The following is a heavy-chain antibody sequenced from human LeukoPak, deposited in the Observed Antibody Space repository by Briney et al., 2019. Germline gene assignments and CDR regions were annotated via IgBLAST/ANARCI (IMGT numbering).Heavy chain of an antibody. V-gene: IGHV3-30*02. Sequence: GGSLRLSCAASGFTFSSYGMHWVRQAPGKGLEWVAFIRYDGSNKYYADSVKGRFTISRDNSKNTLYLQMNSLRAEDTAVYYCAKEFPYSSGWIFDYWGQGSLVTVSS. J-gene: IGHJ4*02. CDR3: AKEFPYSSGWIFDY. CDR2: IRYDGSNK. CDR1: GFTFSSYG. D-gene: IGHD6-19*01.